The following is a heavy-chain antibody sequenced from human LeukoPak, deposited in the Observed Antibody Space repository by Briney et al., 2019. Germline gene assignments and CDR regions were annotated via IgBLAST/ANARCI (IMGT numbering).Heavy chain of an antibody. V-gene: IGHV4-34*01. CDR2: INHSGST. J-gene: IGHJ6*02. CDR3: ARSNILTGDTYYYGMDV. CDR1: GGSFSGHY. D-gene: IGHD7-27*01. Sequence: SETLSLTCAVYGGSFSGHYWSWIRQPPGKGLEWIGEINHSGSTNYNPSLKSRVTISVDTSKNQLSLKLSSVTAADTAVYYCARSNILTGDTYYYGMDVWGQGTTVTVSS.